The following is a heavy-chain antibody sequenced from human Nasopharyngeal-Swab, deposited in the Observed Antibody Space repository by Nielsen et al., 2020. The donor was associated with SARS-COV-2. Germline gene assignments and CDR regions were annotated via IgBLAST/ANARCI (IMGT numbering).Heavy chain of an antibody. CDR2: IKQDGSEK. CDR1: AFTFSSYW. D-gene: IGHD3-3*01. V-gene: IGHV3-7*03. CDR3: ARDKGIDFWSGLGVSGMDV. Sequence: GGSLRLSCAASAFTFSSYWMSWVRQAPGKGLEWVANIKQDGSEKYYVDSVKGRFTISRDNAKNSLYLQMNSLRAEDTAVYYCARDKGIDFWSGLGVSGMDVWGQGTTVTVSS. J-gene: IGHJ6*02.